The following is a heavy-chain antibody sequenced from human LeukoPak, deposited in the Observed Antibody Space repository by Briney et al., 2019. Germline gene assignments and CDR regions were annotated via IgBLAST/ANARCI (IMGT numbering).Heavy chain of an antibody. CDR3: ARDARPQSRYCSGGSCPFDP. CDR2: IYYSGST. D-gene: IGHD2-15*01. Sequence: SETLSLTCTVYGGSISSYYWSWIRQPPGKGLEWIGYIYYSGSTNYNPSLKSRVIISVDTSKNQFSLKLSSVTAADTAVYYCARDARPQSRYCSGGSCPFDPWGQGTLVTVSS. V-gene: IGHV4-59*01. CDR1: GGSISSYY. J-gene: IGHJ5*02.